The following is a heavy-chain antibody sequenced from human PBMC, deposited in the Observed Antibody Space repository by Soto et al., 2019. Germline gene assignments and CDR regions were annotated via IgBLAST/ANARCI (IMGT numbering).Heavy chain of an antibody. CDR1: GGSFSGHS. V-gene: IGHV4-34*01. J-gene: IGHJ5*01. CDR3: STRAYDTNGYYRFDP. CDR2: INHSGIV. D-gene: IGHD3-22*01. Sequence: SETLSLTCAVYGGSFSGHSWTWIRQSPGKGLEWIGDINHSGIVNYSPSLKSRVTISLDTSKNQFSLTLSAVTAADTAMYYCSTRAYDTNGYYRFDPWGQGTMLTVSS.